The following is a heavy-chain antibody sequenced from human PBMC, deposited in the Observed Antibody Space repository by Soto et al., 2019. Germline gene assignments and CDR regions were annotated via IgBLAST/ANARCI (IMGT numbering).Heavy chain of an antibody. CDR2: MNPNSGNT. D-gene: IGHD3-16*01. J-gene: IGHJ6*03. CDR1: GYTFTSYD. CDR3: ARGGGVTFFPYYYYMDV. V-gene: IGHV1-8*01. Sequence: ASVKVSCKASGYTFTSYDINWVRQATGQGLEWMGWMNPNSGNTGYAQKFQGRVTMTRNTSISTAYMELSSLRSEDTAVYYCARGGGVTFFPYYYYMDVWGKGTTVTVSS.